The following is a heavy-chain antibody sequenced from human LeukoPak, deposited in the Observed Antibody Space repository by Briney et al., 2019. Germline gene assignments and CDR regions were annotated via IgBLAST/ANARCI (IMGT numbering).Heavy chain of an antibody. D-gene: IGHD5-18*01. CDR2: IKQDGGEK. CDR3: ARDPPGVDTATIFDY. J-gene: IGHJ4*02. CDR1: GFNFSSHW. V-gene: IGHV3-7*03. Sequence: GGSLRLSCAASGFNFSSHWMSWVRQAPGKGLEWVANIKQDGGEKYYVDSVKGRFTISRDNAKKSLSLLMNSLRAEDTAVYYCARDPPGVDTATIFDYWGQGTLVTVSS.